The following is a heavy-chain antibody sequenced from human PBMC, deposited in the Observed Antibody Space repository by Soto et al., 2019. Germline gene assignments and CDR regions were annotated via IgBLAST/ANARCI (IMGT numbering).Heavy chain of an antibody. CDR3: ARDRDKGYYYYYYGMDV. V-gene: IGHV3-30-3*01. CDR2: ISYDGSNK. Sequence: QVQLVESGGGVVQPGRSLRLSCAASGFTFSSYAMHWVRQAPGKGLEWVAVISYDGSNKYYADSVKGRFTISRDNSKNTLYLQMNSLRAEDTAVYYCARDRDKGYYYYYYGMDVW. J-gene: IGHJ6*01. CDR1: GFTFSSYA.